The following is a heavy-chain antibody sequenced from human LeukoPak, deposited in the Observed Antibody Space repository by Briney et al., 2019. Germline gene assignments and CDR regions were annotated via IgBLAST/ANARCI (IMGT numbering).Heavy chain of an antibody. V-gene: IGHV4-59*01. J-gene: IGHJ4*02. Sequence: SETLSLTCTVSGGSISSYYWSWIRQPPGKGLEWIGYIYYRGSTNYNPSLKSRVTISVDTSKNQFSLKLSSVTAADTAVYCCARGQGVVNYWGQGTLVTVSS. D-gene: IGHD3-3*01. CDR1: GGSISSYY. CDR3: ARGQGVVNY. CDR2: IYYRGST.